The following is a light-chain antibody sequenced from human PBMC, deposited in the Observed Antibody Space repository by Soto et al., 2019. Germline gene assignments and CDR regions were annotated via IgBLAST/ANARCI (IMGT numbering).Light chain of an antibody. CDR1: QSVSSSN. J-gene: IGKJ1*01. V-gene: IGKV3-20*01. CDR2: VAS. Sequence: EIVLTQSPDTLSLSPGERATLSCRASQSVSSSNLAWYQHKPGQAPRLLIYVASRRATGIPDRFSGSGSGTEFTLTITRLEPEDFAVYYCQEHGSGPWTFDQGTKVVIK. CDR3: QEHGSGPWT.